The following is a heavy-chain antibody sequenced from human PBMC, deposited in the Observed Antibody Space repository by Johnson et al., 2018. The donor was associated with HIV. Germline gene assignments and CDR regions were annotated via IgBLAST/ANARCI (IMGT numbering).Heavy chain of an antibody. Sequence: QVQLVESGGGLVKPGGSLRLSCAASGFTFSDYYMSWISQAPGKGLEWVSYSSSSGSTIYYADSVQGRFTISRDNSKNTLYLQMNSLRAEDTAVYFCARGPIADDAFDIWGQGTMVTVSS. J-gene: IGHJ3*02. V-gene: IGHV3-11*04. D-gene: IGHD3-16*02. CDR1: GFTFSDYY. CDR3: ARGPIADDAFDI. CDR2: SSSSGSTI.